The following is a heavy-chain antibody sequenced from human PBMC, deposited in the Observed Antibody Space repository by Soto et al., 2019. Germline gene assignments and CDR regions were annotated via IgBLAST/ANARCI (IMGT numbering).Heavy chain of an antibody. V-gene: IGHV3-30*18. CDR1: GFTFSSYG. J-gene: IGHJ4*02. Sequence: GGSPRLSCAASGFTFSSYGMHWVRQAPGKGLEWVAVISYDGSNKYYADSVKGRFTISRDNSKNTLYLQMNSLRAEDTAVYYCAKDQRYFDWLIDYWGQGTLVTVSS. CDR3: AKDQRYFDWLIDY. CDR2: ISYDGSNK. D-gene: IGHD3-9*01.